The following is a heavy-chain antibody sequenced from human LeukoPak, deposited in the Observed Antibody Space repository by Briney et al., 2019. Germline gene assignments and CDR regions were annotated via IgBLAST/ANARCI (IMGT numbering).Heavy chain of an antibody. D-gene: IGHD6-13*01. J-gene: IGHJ4*02. CDR1: GYTFTSYG. Sequence: ASVKVSCKASGYTFTSYGISWVRQAPGQGLEWMGWISAYNGNTNYAQKLQGRATMTTDTSTSTAYMELRSLRSDDTAVYYCARDIVAAGTCGYWGQGTLATVSS. CDR2: ISAYNGNT. CDR3: ARDIVAAGTCGY. V-gene: IGHV1-18*01.